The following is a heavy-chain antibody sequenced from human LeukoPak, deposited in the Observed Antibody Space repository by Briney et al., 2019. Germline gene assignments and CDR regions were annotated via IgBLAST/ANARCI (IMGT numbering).Heavy chain of an antibody. Sequence: GESLKISGKGSGYSFTSYWISWVRQMPGKGLEWMGRIDPSDSYTNYSPSFQGHVTISADKSINTAYLQWSSLKASDTAMYYCARRLQTAVAGTGAFDIWGQGTMVTVSS. CDR3: ARRLQTAVAGTGAFDI. CDR2: IDPSDSYT. J-gene: IGHJ3*02. V-gene: IGHV5-10-1*01. CDR1: GYSFTSYW. D-gene: IGHD6-19*01.